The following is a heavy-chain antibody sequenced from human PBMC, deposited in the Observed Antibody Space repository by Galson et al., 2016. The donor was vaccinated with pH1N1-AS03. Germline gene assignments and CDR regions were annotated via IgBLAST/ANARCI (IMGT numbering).Heavy chain of an antibody. J-gene: IGHJ4*02. V-gene: IGHV5-10-1*01. CDR2: FDPSDSHT. Sequence: QSGAEVKKPGESLRISCKGSGYSFTNYRINWVRQMPGKGLEWMGRFDPSDSHTSYSPSFQGHVTFSADKSINTAYLQWNSLKSSDTAIYYCARGYSGFGFGYWGQGTLVTVSS. D-gene: IGHD5-12*01. CDR1: GYSFTNYR. CDR3: ARGYSGFGFGY.